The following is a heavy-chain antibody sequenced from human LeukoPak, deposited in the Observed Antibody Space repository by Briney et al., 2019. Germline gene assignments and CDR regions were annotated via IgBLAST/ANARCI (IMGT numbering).Heavy chain of an antibody. CDR3: ARDSGYDRGFFDY. CDR1: GFTFSSYS. CDR2: ICSSSSYI. J-gene: IGHJ4*02. V-gene: IGHV3-21*01. D-gene: IGHD5-12*01. Sequence: GGSLRLSCAASGFTFSSYSMNWVRQAPGKGLEWVSSICSSSSYIYYADSVKGRFTTSRDNAKNSLYLQMNSLRAEDTAVYYCARDSGYDRGFFDYWGQGTLVTVSS.